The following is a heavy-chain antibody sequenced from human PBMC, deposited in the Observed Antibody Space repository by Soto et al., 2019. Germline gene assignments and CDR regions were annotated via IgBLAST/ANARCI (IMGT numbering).Heavy chain of an antibody. CDR3: ASSYYDVLTGYILYGMDV. CDR1: GDSISRFY. J-gene: IGHJ6*02. V-gene: IGHV4-59*08. CDR2: IHYSGST. D-gene: IGHD3-9*01. Sequence: SETLSLTCAVSGDSISRFYWSWIRQPPGKGLEWIGYIHYSGSTIYNPSFDSRVIISLDTSRNQISLKLSSVTAADTAVYYCASSYYDVLTGYILYGMDVWGQGTTVTVSS.